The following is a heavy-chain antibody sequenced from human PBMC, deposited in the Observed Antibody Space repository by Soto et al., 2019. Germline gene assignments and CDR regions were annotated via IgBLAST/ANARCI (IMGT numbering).Heavy chain of an antibody. CDR1: GFTFSNYA. V-gene: IGHV3-23*01. CDR2: ISGSGANT. Sequence: EVQLLESGGGLVQPGGSLRLSCAASGFTFSNYAMSWVRQAPGKGLEWVSGISGSGANTHYADSVKGRFTISRDNSKDTPDLQMNSLKAEDTAVYYCVKGWNDYAYGMDVWGQGTTVTVSS. D-gene: IGHD1-1*01. J-gene: IGHJ6*02. CDR3: VKGWNDYAYGMDV.